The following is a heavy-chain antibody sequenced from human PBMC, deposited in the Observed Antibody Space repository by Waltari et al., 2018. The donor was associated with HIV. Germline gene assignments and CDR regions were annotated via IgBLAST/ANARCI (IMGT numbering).Heavy chain of an antibody. Sequence: EVQLVQSGAEVKKPGESLRISCKGSGYSVATYWIGWVRQMPGKGLEWMGIIYPSGSDTSYSPSFQGKVTISADKSIRTAYLQWSSLKASDTAMYYCTKGMYANQDYFDNWGQGTLVTVSS. J-gene: IGHJ4*02. V-gene: IGHV5-51*03. CDR2: IYPSGSDT. CDR3: TKGMYANQDYFDN. CDR1: GYSVATYW. D-gene: IGHD2-8*01.